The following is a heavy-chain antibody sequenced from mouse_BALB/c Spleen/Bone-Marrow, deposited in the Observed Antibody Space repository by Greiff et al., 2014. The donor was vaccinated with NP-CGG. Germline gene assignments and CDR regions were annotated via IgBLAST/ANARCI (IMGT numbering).Heavy chain of an antibody. V-gene: IGHV1-69*02. Sequence: VQLQQSGAELVKPGASVKLSCKASGYTFTSYWMHWVKQRPGQGLEWIGEIDPSDSYTNYNQKFKGKATLSVDNASSTAYMQLSSLTSEDSAVYYCARDSITAVVATAYWGQGTPLTVSS. D-gene: IGHD1-1*01. CDR3: ARDSITAVVATAY. CDR1: GYTFTSYW. J-gene: IGHJ2*01. CDR2: IDPSDSYT.